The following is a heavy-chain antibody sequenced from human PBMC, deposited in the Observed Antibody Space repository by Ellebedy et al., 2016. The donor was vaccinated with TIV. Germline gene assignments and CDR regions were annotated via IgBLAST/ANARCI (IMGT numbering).Heavy chain of an antibody. V-gene: IGHV3-23*01. CDR2: ISGSGDST. D-gene: IGHD2-21*01. CDR3: AKASSRGGGGDC. Sequence: GESLKISCAGSGFTFSSYAMSWVRQAPGEGLEWVSAISGSGDSTYYADPEKGRFTISRDNSKNTLYLQMNSLRAEDTAVYYCAKASSRGGGGDCWGQGILVTVSS. CDR1: GFTFSSYA. J-gene: IGHJ4*02.